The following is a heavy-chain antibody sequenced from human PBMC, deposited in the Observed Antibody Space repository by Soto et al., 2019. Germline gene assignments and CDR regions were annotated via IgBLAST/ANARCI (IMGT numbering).Heavy chain of an antibody. Sequence: SKTLSLTCTVSGGSVSSGSYYWSWIRQPPGKGLEWIGYIYYSGSTNYNTSLKSRVTISVDTSKNQFSLKLSSVTAADTAVYYCARALGPAYCGGDCYLPYNWFDPWGQGTLVTV. CDR3: ARALGPAYCGGDCYLPYNWFDP. D-gene: IGHD2-21*02. J-gene: IGHJ5*02. V-gene: IGHV4-61*01. CDR2: IYYSGST. CDR1: GGSVSSGSYY.